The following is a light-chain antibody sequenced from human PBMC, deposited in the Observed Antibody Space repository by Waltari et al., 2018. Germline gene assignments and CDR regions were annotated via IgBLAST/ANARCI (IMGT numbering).Light chain of an antibody. CDR2: QDN. CDR1: KMDIGTYDL. CDR3: CAYAGSYTYV. Sequence: QSALTQPASVSGSPGQSITIPCSGTKMDIGTYDLVSWYQHPPGKAPKVIIYQDNKRPSGVSNRFSGSKSGNTASLTVSGLQAEDEADYYCCAYAGSYTYVFGGGTKVTV. J-gene: IGLJ1*01. V-gene: IGLV2-23*01.